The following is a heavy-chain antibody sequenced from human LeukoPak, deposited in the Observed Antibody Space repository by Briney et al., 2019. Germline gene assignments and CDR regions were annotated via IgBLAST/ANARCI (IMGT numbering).Heavy chain of an antibody. CDR3: AKDKRQLVDY. J-gene: IGHJ4*02. V-gene: IGHV3-30*18. Sequence: GRSLRLSCAASGFTFSSYGMHWVRQAPGKGLEWVAVISYDGSNKYYADSVKGRFTISRDNSKNTLYLQMNSLRAEDTAVYYCAKDKRQLVDYWGQGTLVTVSS. CDR1: GFTFSSYG. D-gene: IGHD6-13*01. CDR2: ISYDGSNK.